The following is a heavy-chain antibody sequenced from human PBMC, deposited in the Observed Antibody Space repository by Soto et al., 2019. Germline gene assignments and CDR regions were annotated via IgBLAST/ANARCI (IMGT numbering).Heavy chain of an antibody. CDR1: GGSFSGYY. Sequence: QVQLQQWGAGLLKPSETLSLTCAVYGGSFSGYYWSWIRQPPGKGLEWIGEINHSGSTNYNPSLKSRVTISVDTYKNQFSLKLSSVTAADTAVYYWARRVRRFLNWFDPWGQGTLVTVSS. CDR3: ARRVRRFLNWFDP. CDR2: INHSGST. V-gene: IGHV4-34*01. J-gene: IGHJ5*02. D-gene: IGHD3-10*01.